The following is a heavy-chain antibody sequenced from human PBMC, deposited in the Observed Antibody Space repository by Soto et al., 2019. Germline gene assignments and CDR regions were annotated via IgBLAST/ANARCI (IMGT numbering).Heavy chain of an antibody. CDR3: ARGYEGHYDFWRFDP. D-gene: IGHD3-3*01. J-gene: IGHJ5*02. Sequence: QVQLVQSGAEVKKPAASVKVSCKASGYTFTSYDINWVRQATGQGLEWMGWMNPNSGNTGYTQKFQGRVTMTRNTSIGTAYMELSSLRSEDTAVYYCARGYEGHYDFWRFDPWGQGTLVTVSS. CDR1: GYTFTSYD. CDR2: MNPNSGNT. V-gene: IGHV1-8*01.